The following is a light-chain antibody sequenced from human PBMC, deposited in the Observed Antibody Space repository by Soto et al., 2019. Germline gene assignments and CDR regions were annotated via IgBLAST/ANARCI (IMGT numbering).Light chain of an antibody. V-gene: IGKV1-5*01. CDR3: QQYNSYRIT. CDR2: DAS. J-gene: IGKJ5*01. CDR1: QSISSW. Sequence: DIQMTQSPSTLSVSVGDRVTITCRASQSISSWLAWYQQKPGKAPKLLIYDASSLESGVPSRFSGSGSGTEFTLTISSLQPDDFATYYCQQYNSYRITFGQGTRLEIK.